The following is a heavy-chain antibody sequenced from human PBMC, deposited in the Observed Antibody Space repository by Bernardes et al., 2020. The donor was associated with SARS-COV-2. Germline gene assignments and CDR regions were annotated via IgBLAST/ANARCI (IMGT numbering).Heavy chain of an antibody. J-gene: IGHJ4*02. V-gene: IGHV3-23*01. CDR3: AKDLTYYYDSSGYAGY. Sequence: GSLRLPCAASGFTFSSYAMSWVRQAPGKGLEWVSAISGSGGSTYYADSVKGRFTISRDNSKNTLYLQMNSLRAEDTAVYYCAKDLTYYYDSSGYAGYWGQGTLVTVSS. D-gene: IGHD3-22*01. CDR2: ISGSGGST. CDR1: GFTFSSYA.